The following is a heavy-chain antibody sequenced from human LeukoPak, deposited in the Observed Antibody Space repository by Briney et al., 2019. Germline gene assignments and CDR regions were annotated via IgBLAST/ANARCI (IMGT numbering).Heavy chain of an antibody. D-gene: IGHD5-12*01. CDR1: GDSISSRTYY. Sequence: SETLPLTCTVSGDSISSRTYYWGWIRQPPGKGLEWIGGVYYSVATYYNPSLKSRVTISVDTSKNQFSLKLTSVTAADTAVYYCARIYSAYDTDYWGQGTLVTVSS. J-gene: IGHJ4*02. CDR2: VYYSVAT. V-gene: IGHV4-39*01. CDR3: ARIYSAYDTDY.